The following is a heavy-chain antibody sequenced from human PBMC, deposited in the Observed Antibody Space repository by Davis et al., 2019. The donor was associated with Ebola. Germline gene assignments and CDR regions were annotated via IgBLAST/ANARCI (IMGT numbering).Heavy chain of an antibody. CDR3: AKDRVTYYYGSGSSHWFDP. J-gene: IGHJ5*02. Sequence: GESLKISCAASGFTFSSYAMSWVRQAPGKGLEWVSRINSDGSSTSYADSVKGRFTISRDNAKNTLHLQMNSLRAEDTAVYYCAKDRVTYYYGSGSSHWFDPWGQGTLVTVSS. V-gene: IGHV3-23*01. D-gene: IGHD3-10*01. CDR2: INSDGSST. CDR1: GFTFSSYA.